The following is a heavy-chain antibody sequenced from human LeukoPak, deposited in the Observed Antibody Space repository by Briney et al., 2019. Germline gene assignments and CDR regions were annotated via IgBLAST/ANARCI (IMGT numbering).Heavy chain of an antibody. V-gene: IGHV4-59*01. CDR3: AGSYGSGSINWFDP. CDR1: GGSISSYY. CDR2: IYYSGST. D-gene: IGHD3-10*01. J-gene: IGHJ5*02. Sequence: SETLSLTCTVSGGSISSYYWSWIRQPPGEGLEWIGYIYYSGSTNYNPSLKSRVTISVDTSKNQFSLKLSSVTAADTAVYYCAGSYGSGSINWFDPWGQGTLVTVSS.